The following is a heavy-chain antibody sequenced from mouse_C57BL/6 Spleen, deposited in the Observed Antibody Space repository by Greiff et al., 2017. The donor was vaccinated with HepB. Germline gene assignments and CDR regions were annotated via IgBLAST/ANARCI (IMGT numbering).Heavy chain of an antibody. Sequence: QVQLKQSGAELVKPGASVKLSCKASGYTFTSYWMHWVKQRPGQGLEWIGMIHPNSGSTNYNEKFKSKATLTVDKSSSTAYMQLSSLTSEDSAVYYCAPWDYGSFAYWGQGTLVTVSA. CDR1: GYTFTSYW. V-gene: IGHV1-64*01. J-gene: IGHJ3*01. CDR3: APWDYGSFAY. CDR2: IHPNSGST. D-gene: IGHD1-1*01.